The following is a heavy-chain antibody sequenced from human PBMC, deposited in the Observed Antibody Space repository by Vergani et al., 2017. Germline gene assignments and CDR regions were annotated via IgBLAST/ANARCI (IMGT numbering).Heavy chain of an antibody. V-gene: IGHV1-69*13. Sequence: QVQLVQSGAEVKKPGSSVKVSCKASGGTFSSYAISWVRQAPGQGLEWMGRIIPIFGTANYAQKFQGRVTITADESTSTAYMELSSLRSEDTAVYYWARDLLLGDYYYDYGMDVWGQGTTVTVSS. CDR3: ARDLLLGDYYYDYGMDV. J-gene: IGHJ6*02. CDR2: IIPIFGTA. CDR1: GGTFSSYA.